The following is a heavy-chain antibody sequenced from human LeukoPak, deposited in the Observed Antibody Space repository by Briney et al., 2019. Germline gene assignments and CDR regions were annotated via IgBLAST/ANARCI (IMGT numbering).Heavy chain of an antibody. Sequence: ASVKVSCKASGGTFSSYAINWVRQATGQGLEWMGWMNPNSGNTGYAQKFQGRVTMTRNTSISTAYMELSSLRSEDTAVYYCARVTGTIEYADWGQGTLVTVSS. CDR2: MNPNSGNT. D-gene: IGHD1-7*01. J-gene: IGHJ4*02. V-gene: IGHV1-8*02. CDR1: GGTFSSYA. CDR3: ARVTGTIEYAD.